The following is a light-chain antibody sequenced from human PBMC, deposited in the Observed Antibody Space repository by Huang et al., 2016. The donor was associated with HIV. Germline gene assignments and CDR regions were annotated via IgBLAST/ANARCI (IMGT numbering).Light chain of an antibody. CDR3: QQRSNWPPLT. CDR1: QIVSSY. J-gene: IGKJ4*01. Sequence: EIVLTQSPATLSWSPGERATLSCRASQIVSSYLAWYQQRPGQAPRLLIYDASNRATGIPARFSGSGSGTDFTLTISSLEPEDFAVYYCQQRSNWPPLTFGGGTKVEIK. V-gene: IGKV3-11*01. CDR2: DAS.